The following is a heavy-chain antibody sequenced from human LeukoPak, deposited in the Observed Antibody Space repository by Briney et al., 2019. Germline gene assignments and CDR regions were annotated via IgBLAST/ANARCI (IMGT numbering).Heavy chain of an antibody. V-gene: IGHV4-59*01. CDR1: GGSISSYY. Sequence: SETLSLTCTDSGGSISSYYWSWLRQPPGKGLEWIGYIYYSGSTNYNPSLKSRVTISVDTSKNQFSLKLSSVTAADTAVYYCARRLYQGAFDIWGQGTMVTVSS. D-gene: IGHD2-21*02. J-gene: IGHJ3*02. CDR3: ARRLYQGAFDI. CDR2: IYYSGST.